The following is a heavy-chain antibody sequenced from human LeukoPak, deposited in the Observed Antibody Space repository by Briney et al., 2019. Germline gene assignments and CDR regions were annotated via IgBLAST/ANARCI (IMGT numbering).Heavy chain of an antibody. CDR1: GFTVSGKY. CDR3: AGGSSWPGLSF. Sequence: GGSLRLSCAASGFTVSGKYMSWVRQAQGMGLEWVSVIYTAGSTSYADSVRGRFTISRDNSKNTLYLQMNSLRAEDTAVYFCAGGSSWPGLSFWGQGTLLTVSS. V-gene: IGHV3-53*01. J-gene: IGHJ4*02. CDR2: IYTAGST. D-gene: IGHD6-13*01.